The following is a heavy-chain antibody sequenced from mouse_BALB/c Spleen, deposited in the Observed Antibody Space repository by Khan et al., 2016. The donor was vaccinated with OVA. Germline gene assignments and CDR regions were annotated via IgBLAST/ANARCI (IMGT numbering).Heavy chain of an antibody. J-gene: IGHJ3*01. D-gene: IGHD1-1*02. CDR3: ARRDYSSSYGFAY. Sequence: QVQLQQSGPGLVQPSQSLSITCTVSDFSLTNYGVHWVRQSPGQGLEWLGVIWSGGSTDYYVAFISSLSISKDNSTSQVFFKLISMQVDDTAIFYCARRDYSSSYGFAYWGQGTLVTVSA. V-gene: IGHV2-4*02. CDR1: DFSLTNYG. CDR2: IWSGGST.